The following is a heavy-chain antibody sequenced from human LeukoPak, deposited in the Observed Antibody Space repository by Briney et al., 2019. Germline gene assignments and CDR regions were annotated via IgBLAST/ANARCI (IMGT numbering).Heavy chain of an antibody. D-gene: IGHD6-13*01. V-gene: IGHV4-59*08. CDR1: GGSISTYY. Sequence: PSETLSLTCTLSGGSISTYYWSWIRQTPGRGLEFIGNIYYTGSTNYNPSLKSRATISVDTSKNRFFLKLSSVTAADTAVYYCARGGGAAGNWFDPWGQGTLVTVSS. CDR3: ARGGGAAGNWFDP. CDR2: IYYTGST. J-gene: IGHJ5*02.